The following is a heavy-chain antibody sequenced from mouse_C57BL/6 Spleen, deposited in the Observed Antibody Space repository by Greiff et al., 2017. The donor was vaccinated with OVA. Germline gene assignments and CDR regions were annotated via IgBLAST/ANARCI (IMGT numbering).Heavy chain of an antibody. Sequence: QVQLQQSGAELVKPGASVKLSCKASGYTFTSYWMHWVKQRPGRGLEWIGRIDPTRGGTKYNEKFKGKATLTVDKPSSTAYMQLSSLTSEDSAVYYCARAGVVARCYFDDWGQGTTVTVSS. V-gene: IGHV1-72*01. CDR3: ARAGVVARCYFDD. J-gene: IGHJ2*01. CDR1: GYTFTSYW. CDR2: IDPTRGGT. D-gene: IGHD1-1*01.